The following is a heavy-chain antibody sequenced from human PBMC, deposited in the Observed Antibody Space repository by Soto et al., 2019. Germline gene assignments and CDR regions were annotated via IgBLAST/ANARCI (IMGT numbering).Heavy chain of an antibody. CDR3: ARRDFYASSGPCTDAFDF. CDR2: LKRDGGDE. Sequence: PGGSLRLSCAASGFTFSNYWMSWVRQAPEKGLQWVANLKRDGGDEWYVDSVWGRFSISRHNVKNSLYLQMNNVRAEDTAAYYSARRDFYASSGPCTDAFDFSVQGTMVTLSS. CDR1: GFTFSNYW. V-gene: IGHV3-7*01. D-gene: IGHD3-22*01. J-gene: IGHJ3*01.